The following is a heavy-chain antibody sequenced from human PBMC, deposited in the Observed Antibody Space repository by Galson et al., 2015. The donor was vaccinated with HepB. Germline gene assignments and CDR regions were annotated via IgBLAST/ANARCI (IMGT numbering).Heavy chain of an antibody. J-gene: IGHJ4*02. V-gene: IGHV3-21*01. CDR1: GFTFSSHS. D-gene: IGHD6-13*01. CDR2: ISGSGSQM. CDR3: ARYGQLAHPIDC. Sequence: SLRLSCAGSGFTFSSHSMNWVRQAPGKGLEWVSAISGSGSQMYYADSMRGRFTISRDNAKNSVFLQLNSLRGEDTAVYYCARYGQLAHPIDCWGQGTLVTVSS.